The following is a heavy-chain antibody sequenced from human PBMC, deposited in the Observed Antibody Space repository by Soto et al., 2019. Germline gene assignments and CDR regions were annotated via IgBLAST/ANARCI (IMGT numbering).Heavy chain of an antibody. CDR3: ASGSYSSSSYDYYYGMDV. V-gene: IGHV1-69*01. CDR2: IIPIFGTA. J-gene: IGHJ6*02. CDR1: GGTFSSYA. D-gene: IGHD6-13*01. Sequence: QVQLVQSGAEVKKPGSSVKVSCKASGGTFSSYAISWVRQAPGQGLEWMGGIIPIFGTANYAQKFQGRVTITADESTSTAYMELSSLISEDTAVYYCASGSYSSSSYDYYYGMDVWGQGTTVTVSS.